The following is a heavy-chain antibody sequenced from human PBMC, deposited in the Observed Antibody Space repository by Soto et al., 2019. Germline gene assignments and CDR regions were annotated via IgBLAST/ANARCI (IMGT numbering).Heavy chain of an antibody. CDR1: RGSISSSSYY. D-gene: IGHD3-22*01. CDR2: IYYSGST. CDR3: ARSPFDYYDSSDYQTFDY. Sequence: QLQLQESGPGLVKPSETLSLTCTVSRGSISSSSYYWGWIRQPPGKGLEWIGSIYYSGSTYYNPCLKSRLTISVDTSKNQFSLELSSVTAADTAVYYCARSPFDYYDSSDYQTFDYWGQGTLVTVSS. J-gene: IGHJ4*02. V-gene: IGHV4-39*01.